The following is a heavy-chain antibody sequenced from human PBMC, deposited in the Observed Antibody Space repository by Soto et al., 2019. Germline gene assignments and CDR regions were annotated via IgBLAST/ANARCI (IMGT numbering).Heavy chain of an antibody. Sequence: ASVKVSCKASGYTFTGYYMHWVRQAPGQGLEWMGWISAYNGNTNYAQKLQGRVTMTTDTSTSTAYMELRSLRSDDTAVYYCATGPGYSSGWGYYYYGMDVWGQGTTVTVSS. V-gene: IGHV1-18*04. J-gene: IGHJ6*02. CDR1: GYTFTGYY. CDR2: ISAYNGNT. D-gene: IGHD6-19*01. CDR3: ATGPGYSSGWGYYYYGMDV.